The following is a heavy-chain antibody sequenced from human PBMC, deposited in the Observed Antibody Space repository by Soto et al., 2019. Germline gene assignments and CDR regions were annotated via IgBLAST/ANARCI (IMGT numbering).Heavy chain of an antibody. J-gene: IGHJ3*02. V-gene: IGHV3-48*01. CDR2: ISSSSSTI. CDR1: GFPFSTFN. CDR3: VRAPSSGWYGGDAFDI. Sequence: SLRLSCAASGFPFSTFNMNWVRQAPGKGLEWVSYISSSSSTIYYADSVKGRFTISRDSAKNSLYLQMNSLRAEDTAVYYCVRAPSSGWYGGDAFDIWGQGTMVTVSS. D-gene: IGHD6-19*01.